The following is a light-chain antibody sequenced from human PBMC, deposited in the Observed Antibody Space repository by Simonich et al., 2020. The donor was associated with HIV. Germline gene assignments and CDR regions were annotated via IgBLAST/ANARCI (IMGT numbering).Light chain of an antibody. CDR2: DVS. V-gene: IGLV2-14*03. CDR1: NSDVGGYNY. Sequence: QSALTQPASVSGSPGKSITIPCTGTNSDVGGYNYVSWYQQHPGKAPKLMIYDVSKRPSGVSNRFSGSKSGNTASLTISRLRAEDEADYYCSSYTGISTVVFGGGTKLTVL. J-gene: IGLJ2*01. CDR3: SSYTGISTVV.